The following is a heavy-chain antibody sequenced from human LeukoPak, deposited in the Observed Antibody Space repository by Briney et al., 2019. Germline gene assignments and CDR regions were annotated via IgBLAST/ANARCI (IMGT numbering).Heavy chain of an antibody. CDR3: ARDIRDIVVVVAATDTQFDY. D-gene: IGHD2-15*01. V-gene: IGHV1-18*04. Sequence: GASVKVSRKASGYTFTSYGISWVRQAPGQGLEWMGWISAYNGNTNYAQKLQGRVTMTTDTFTSTAYMELRSLRSDDTAVYYCARDIRDIVVVVAATDTQFDYWGQGTLVTVSS. CDR2: ISAYNGNT. J-gene: IGHJ4*02. CDR1: GYTFTSYG.